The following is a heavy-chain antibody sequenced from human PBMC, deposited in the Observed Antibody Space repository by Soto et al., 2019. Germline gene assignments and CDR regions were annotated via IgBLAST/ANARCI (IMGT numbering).Heavy chain of an antibody. CDR2: ISYDGSNK. J-gene: IGHJ4*02. D-gene: IGHD6-13*01. CDR1: GFTFSSYG. CDR3: AKALYAQQLVLWDY. V-gene: IGHV3-30*18. Sequence: GGSLRLSCAASGFTFSSYGMHWVRQAPGKGLEWVAVISYDGSNKYYADSVKGRFTISRDNSKNTLYLQMNSLRAEDTAVYYCAKALYAQQLVLWDYWGQGTLVTVSS.